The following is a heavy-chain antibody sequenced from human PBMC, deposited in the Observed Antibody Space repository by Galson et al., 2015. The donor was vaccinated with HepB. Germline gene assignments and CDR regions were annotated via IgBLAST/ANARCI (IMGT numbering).Heavy chain of an antibody. Sequence: PALVKPTQTLTLTCTFSGFSLSTSGMRVSWIRQPPGKALEWLARIDWDDDKFYSTSLKTRLTISKDTSKNQVVLTMTNMDPVDTATYYCARIGRDSSGYYFDYWGQGTLVTVSS. CDR2: IDWDDDK. CDR3: ARIGRDSSGYYFDY. V-gene: IGHV2-70*04. D-gene: IGHD3-22*01. J-gene: IGHJ4*02. CDR1: GFSLSTSGMR.